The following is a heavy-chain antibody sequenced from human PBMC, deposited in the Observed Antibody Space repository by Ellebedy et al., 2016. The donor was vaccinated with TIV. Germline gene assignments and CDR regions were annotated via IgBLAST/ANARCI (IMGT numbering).Heavy chain of an antibody. D-gene: IGHD6-19*01. Sequence: PGGSLRLSCEASGFTFSSFGMHWVRQAPGKGLEWVAVIWYDGSTQYSADSVKGRFTISRDNSKNTLFLQMNGLRAEDTAVYYCARDRAVIEVAAYFDYWGQGTLVTVSS. CDR1: GFTFSSFG. V-gene: IGHV3-33*01. CDR3: ARDRAVIEVAAYFDY. CDR2: IWYDGSTQ. J-gene: IGHJ4*02.